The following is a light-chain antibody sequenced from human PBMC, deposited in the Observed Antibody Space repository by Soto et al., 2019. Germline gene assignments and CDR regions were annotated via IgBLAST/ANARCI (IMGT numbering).Light chain of an antibody. CDR2: GTS. CDR1: QTLSNSF. Sequence: EIVCTQSPGTLSLSPGERAPLSCRASQTLSNSFIAWYQQKPGQAPRLLIYGTSSRATGIPDRFSGSGSGTDFTLTISRLEPEDFAVYYCQQYGNSPITFGQGTRLEIK. J-gene: IGKJ5*01. CDR3: QQYGNSPIT. V-gene: IGKV3-20*01.